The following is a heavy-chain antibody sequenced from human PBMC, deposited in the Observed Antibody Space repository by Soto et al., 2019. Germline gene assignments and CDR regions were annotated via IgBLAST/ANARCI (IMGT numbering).Heavy chain of an antibody. CDR1: GYTFIDYY. Sequence: QVQLVQSGAEVKKPGASVKVSCKTSGYTFIDYYIHWVRQAPGQGLEWMGWINANSGGTNYAQKAQVWVTLTRDTSISTAYMELNTDDTAVYYCARGPVTAWDNWFDLWGQGTLVTVSS. CDR2: INANSGGT. V-gene: IGHV1-2*04. J-gene: IGHJ5*02. D-gene: IGHD2-21*02. CDR3: ARGPVTAWDNWFDL.